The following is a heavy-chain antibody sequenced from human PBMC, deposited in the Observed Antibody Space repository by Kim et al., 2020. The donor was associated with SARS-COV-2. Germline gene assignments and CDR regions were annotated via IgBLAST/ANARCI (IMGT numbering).Heavy chain of an antibody. J-gene: IGHJ5*02. CDR3: SRDPELRSWCDP. CDR2: ISAYNGNT. D-gene: IGHD1-26*01. Sequence: ASVKVSCKASGYTFSSYGISWVRQAPGQGLEWMGWISAYNGNTNYAQKLQGRVTMTTDTSTSTASMELRSLRSDDTAVDYCSRDPELRSWCDPWGQGTLVTFSS. V-gene: IGHV1-18*01. CDR1: GYTFSSYG.